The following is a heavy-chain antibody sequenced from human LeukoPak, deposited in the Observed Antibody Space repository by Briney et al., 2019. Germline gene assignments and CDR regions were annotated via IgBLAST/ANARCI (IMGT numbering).Heavy chain of an antibody. D-gene: IGHD3-10*01. CDR3: ANQDDSASYYNVAFGAFDI. J-gene: IGHJ3*02. Sequence: SGRSLRLSCAASGFTFSSYAMHWVRQAPGKGLEWVAVISYDGSNKYYADSVKGRFTISRDNSKNTLYLQMNSLRAEDTAVYYCANQDDSASYYNVAFGAFDIWGQGTMVTVSS. CDR2: ISYDGSNK. CDR1: GFTFSSYA. V-gene: IGHV3-30*04.